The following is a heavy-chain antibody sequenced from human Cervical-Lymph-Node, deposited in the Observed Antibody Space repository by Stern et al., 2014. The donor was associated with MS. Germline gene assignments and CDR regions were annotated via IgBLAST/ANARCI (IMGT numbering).Heavy chain of an antibody. D-gene: IGHD4-17*01. V-gene: IGHV1-18*04. CDR1: GYTFASYG. CDR2: ISAYNGNT. CDR3: ARGDYGDYDG. Sequence: AQRGGSGPQVKKPRTSVKGSCKASGYTFASYGSSWARQAPGQGLQWMGWISAYNGNTNYAQKLQGRVTMTTDTSTSTAYMELRSLRSDDTAVYYCARGDYGDYDGWGQGTLVTVSS. J-gene: IGHJ4*02.